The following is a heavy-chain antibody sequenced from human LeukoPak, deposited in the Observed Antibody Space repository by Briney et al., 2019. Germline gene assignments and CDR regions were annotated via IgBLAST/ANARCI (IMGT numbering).Heavy chain of an antibody. V-gene: IGHV1-18*01. D-gene: IGHD3-22*01. CDR3: ARSSDYYDSSGYYVY. Sequence: ASVKVSCKASGGTFSSYAISWVRQAPGQGLEWMGWISAYNGNTNYAQKLQGRVTMTTDTSTSTAYMELRSLRSDDTAVYYCARSSDYYDSSGYYVYWGQGTLVTVSS. CDR2: ISAYNGNT. CDR1: GGTFSSYA. J-gene: IGHJ4*02.